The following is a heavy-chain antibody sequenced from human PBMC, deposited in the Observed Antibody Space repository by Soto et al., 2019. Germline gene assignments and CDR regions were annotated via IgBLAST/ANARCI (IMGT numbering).Heavy chain of an antibody. D-gene: IGHD2-2*01. J-gene: IGHJ4*02. CDR1: GGSIRNKY. V-gene: IGHV4-59*12. CDR2: IYYTGST. CDR3: ARVPDY. Sequence: SGTLSPTRTVSGGSIRNKYWGWVRQPPGKGLEWVGYIYYTGSTNYNPSLKSRVTISVDTSKNQFSLTLSSVTAADTAVYYCARVPDYWGQGILVTVSS.